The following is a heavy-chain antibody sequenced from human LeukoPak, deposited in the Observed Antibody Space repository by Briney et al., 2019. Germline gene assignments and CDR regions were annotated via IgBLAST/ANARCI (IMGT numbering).Heavy chain of an antibody. CDR1: GYTFTSYY. J-gene: IGHJ6*03. Sequence: ASVKVSCKASGYTFTSYYMHRVRQAPGQGLEWMGIINPSGGSTSYAQKFQGRVTMTRDTSTSTVYMELSSLRSEDTAVYYCARAPDTAMEYYYYYMDVWGKGTTVTVSS. CDR2: INPSGGST. CDR3: ARAPDTAMEYYYYYMDV. D-gene: IGHD5-18*01. V-gene: IGHV1-46*03.